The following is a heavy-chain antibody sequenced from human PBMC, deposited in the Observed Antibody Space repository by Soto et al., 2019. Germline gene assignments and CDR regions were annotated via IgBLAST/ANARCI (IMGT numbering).Heavy chain of an antibody. V-gene: IGHV4-34*01. CDR2: INHSGST. D-gene: IGHD5-12*01. CDR1: GGSFSGYY. CDR3: ASVTDGYKHPSGFDY. Sequence: SETLSLTCAVYGGSFSGYYWSWIRQPPGKGLEWIGEINHSGSTNYNPSLKSRVTISVDTSKNQFSLKLSSVTAADAAVYYCASVTDGYKHPSGFDYWGQGTLVTVSS. J-gene: IGHJ4*02.